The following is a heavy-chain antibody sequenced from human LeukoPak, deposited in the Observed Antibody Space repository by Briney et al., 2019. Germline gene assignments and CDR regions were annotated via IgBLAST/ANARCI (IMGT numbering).Heavy chain of an antibody. Sequence: GGSLRLSCAASGFIFSSYAMSWVRQAPGKGLEWVSYGGSGGSTYYADSVKGRFTVSRDNSKRTLYLQMNSLTAEDTAVYYCAKMRGQYYHSYYMDAWGKGTTVTVSS. CDR2: GGSGGST. CDR3: AKMRGQYYHSYYMDA. J-gene: IGHJ6*03. V-gene: IGHV3-23*01. CDR1: GFIFSSYA.